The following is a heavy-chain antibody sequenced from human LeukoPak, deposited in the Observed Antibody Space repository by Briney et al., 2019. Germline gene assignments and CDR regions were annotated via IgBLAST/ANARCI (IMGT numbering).Heavy chain of an antibody. Sequence: SVKVSCKASGGTLSSYAISWVRQAPGQGLEWMGGIIPIFGTANYAQKFQGRVTITADESTSTAYMELSSLRSEDTAVYYCARLDDSSGYNFDYWGQGTLVTVSS. V-gene: IGHV1-69*13. CDR3: ARLDDSSGYNFDY. J-gene: IGHJ4*02. CDR2: IIPIFGTA. D-gene: IGHD3-22*01. CDR1: GGTLSSYA.